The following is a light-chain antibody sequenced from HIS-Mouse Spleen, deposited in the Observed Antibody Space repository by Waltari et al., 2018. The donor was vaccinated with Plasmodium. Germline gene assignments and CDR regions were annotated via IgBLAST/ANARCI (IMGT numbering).Light chain of an antibody. CDR3: QQYYSYLLT. V-gene: IGKV1-39*01. CDR2: AAS. CDR1: QSISSY. J-gene: IGKJ4*01. Sequence: DIQMTQSPSSLSASVGDRVTITCRASQSISSYVNWYQQKPGKAPKLLIYAASTLQSGVPSRCSGSGAGTDFTLTISCLQSEDFATYYCQQYYSYLLTFGGGTKVEIK.